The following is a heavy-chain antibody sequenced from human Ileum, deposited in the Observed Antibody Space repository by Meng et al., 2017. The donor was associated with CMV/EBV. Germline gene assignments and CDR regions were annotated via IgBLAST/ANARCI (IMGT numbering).Heavy chain of an antibody. CDR2: ISASGSDY. V-gene: IGHV5-51*01. Sequence: CQGSGHTCTAYWIGWVRQMPGTGLEWVAIISASGSDYRYSPSFQGRVTISVDKSISTTYLQWSSLKASDTAMYYCARRIAVTAGQFDSWGRGTLVTVSS. J-gene: IGHJ4*02. D-gene: IGHD6-19*01. CDR1: GHTCTAYW. CDR3: ARRIAVTAGQFDS.